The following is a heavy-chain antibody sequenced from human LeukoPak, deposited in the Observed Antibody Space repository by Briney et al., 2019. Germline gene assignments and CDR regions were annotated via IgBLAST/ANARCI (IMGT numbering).Heavy chain of an antibody. Sequence: SETLSLTCTVSGGSISSYYWSWIRRPAGKGLEWVGRIYSSGTTNYNLSLKSRVTMSLDTSKNQFSLSLTSVTAADTAVYYCAREARGGSTYFDNWGQGTLVTVSS. CDR2: IYSSGTT. J-gene: IGHJ4*02. CDR3: AREARGGSTYFDN. D-gene: IGHD1-26*01. CDR1: GGSISSYY. V-gene: IGHV4-4*07.